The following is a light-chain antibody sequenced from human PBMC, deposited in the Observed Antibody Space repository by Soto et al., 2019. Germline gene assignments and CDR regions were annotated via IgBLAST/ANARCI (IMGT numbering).Light chain of an antibody. J-gene: IGKJ5*01. CDR3: QQANSFPQS. Sequence: DIQMTQSPSSVSASVGDTVTINCRASQGIGNWLAWYQQKPGKAPKLLIYGASSLQSGVPSRFSGSGSETDFTLTISSLQPEDFATYYCQQANSFPQSFGQGTRLEIK. CDR1: QGIGNW. V-gene: IGKV1D-12*01. CDR2: GAS.